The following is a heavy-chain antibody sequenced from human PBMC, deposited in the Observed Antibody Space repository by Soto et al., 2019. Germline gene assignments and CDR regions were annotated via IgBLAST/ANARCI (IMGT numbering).Heavy chain of an antibody. CDR3: ARDDSSSDYGDYS. J-gene: IGHJ4*02. D-gene: IGHD4-17*01. Sequence: GGSLRLSCAASGFTFSSYGMHWVRQAPGKGLEWVAVIWYDGSNKYYADSVKGRFTISRDNSKNTLYLQMNSLRAEDTAVYYCARDDSSSDYGDYSWGQGTLVTVSS. CDR1: GFTFSSYG. CDR2: IWYDGSNK. V-gene: IGHV3-33*01.